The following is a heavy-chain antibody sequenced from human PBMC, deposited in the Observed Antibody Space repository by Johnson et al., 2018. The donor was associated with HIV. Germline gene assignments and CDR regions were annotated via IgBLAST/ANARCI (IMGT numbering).Heavy chain of an antibody. Sequence: QVQLVESGGGVVQPGRSLRLSCAASGFTFSSYAMHWVRQAPGKGLEWVAVISYDGRNKYYADSVKGRFTISRDNAKNSLYLQMNSLRAEDTAVYYCARDRYCSGGSCYLRSRADAFDIWGQGTMVTVSS. D-gene: IGHD2-15*01. J-gene: IGHJ3*02. CDR2: ISYDGRNK. CDR3: ARDRYCSGGSCYLRSRADAFDI. V-gene: IGHV3-30*04. CDR1: GFTFSSYA.